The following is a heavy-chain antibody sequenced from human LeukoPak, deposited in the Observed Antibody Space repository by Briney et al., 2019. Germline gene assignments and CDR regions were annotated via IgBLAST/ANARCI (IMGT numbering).Heavy chain of an antibody. Sequence: ASVKVSCKASGYTFTSYGISWVRQAPGQGLEWMGWISAYNGNTNYAQKLQGRVTMTTDTSTSTAYMELSSLRSEDTAVYFCARGPIYPKSGDYPNYYLDYWGQGTLVTVSS. CDR2: ISAYNGNT. CDR3: ARGPIYPKSGDYPNYYLDY. D-gene: IGHD1-26*01. CDR1: GYTFTSYG. J-gene: IGHJ4*02. V-gene: IGHV1-18*01.